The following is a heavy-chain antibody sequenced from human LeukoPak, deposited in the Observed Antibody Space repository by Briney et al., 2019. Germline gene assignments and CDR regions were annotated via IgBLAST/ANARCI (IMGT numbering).Heavy chain of an antibody. V-gene: IGHV5-51*01. CDR3: ARRVWFGELSYAFDI. CDR2: IYPGDSDT. J-gene: IGHJ3*02. D-gene: IGHD3-10*01. Sequence: GESLQISCKGSGYSFTSYWIGWVRQMPGKGLEWMGIIYPGDSDTRYSPSFQGQVTISADKSISTAYLQWSSLKASDTAMYYCARRVWFGELSYAFDIWGQGTMVTVSS. CDR1: GYSFTSYW.